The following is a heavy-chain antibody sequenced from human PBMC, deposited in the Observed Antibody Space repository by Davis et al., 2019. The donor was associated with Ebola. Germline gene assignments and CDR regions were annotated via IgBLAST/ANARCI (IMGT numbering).Heavy chain of an antibody. CDR3: ARADGDYVHFDY. J-gene: IGHJ4*02. CDR1: GGSISSGGYY. V-gene: IGHV4-39*07. D-gene: IGHD4-17*01. CDR2: IYYSGST. Sequence: SETLSLTCTVSGGSISSGGYYWGWIRQPPGKGLEWIGSIYYSGSTYYNPSLKSRVTISVDTSKTQFSLKVSSVTAADTAVYYCARADGDYVHFDYWGQGILVTVSS.